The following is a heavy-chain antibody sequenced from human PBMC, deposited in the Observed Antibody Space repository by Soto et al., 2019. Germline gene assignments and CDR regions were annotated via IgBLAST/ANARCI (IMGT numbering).Heavy chain of an antibody. D-gene: IGHD3-22*01. V-gene: IGHV3-21*01. CDR2: ISSSSSYI. CDR3: ARVDYDSSGYYYQPFDY. CDR1: GFTFSSYS. Sequence: PGGSLRLSCAASGFTFSSYSMNWVRQAPGKGLEWVSSISSSSSYIYYADSVNGRFTISRDNAKNSLYLLMNSLRAEAPAVYYCARVDYDSSGYYYQPFDYWGQGTLVTVSS. J-gene: IGHJ4*02.